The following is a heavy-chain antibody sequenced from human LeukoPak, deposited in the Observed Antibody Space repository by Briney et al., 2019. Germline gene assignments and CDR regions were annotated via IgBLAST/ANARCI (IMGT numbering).Heavy chain of an antibody. CDR3: ARARVYASTPVYYYSYYMDV. J-gene: IGHJ6*03. V-gene: IGHV4-34*01. D-gene: IGHD2-8*01. Sequence: SETLSLTCTVFGGSFTDYFWTWIRHSPGKGLEWIGEINDYTGDTNYNPSLNSRVSISLEKSKNQFSLKLTSVTAADTAVYYCARARVYASTPVYYYSYYMDVWGKGTTVTVSS. CDR1: GGSFTDYF. CDR2: INDYTGDT.